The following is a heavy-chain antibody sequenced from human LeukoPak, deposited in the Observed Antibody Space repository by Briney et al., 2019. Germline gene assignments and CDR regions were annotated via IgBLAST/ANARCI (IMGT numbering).Heavy chain of an antibody. D-gene: IGHD6-19*01. J-gene: IGHJ4*02. CDR3: ATEGRWLGYFDY. V-gene: IGHV1-24*01. CDR1: GYTLTELS. CDR2: FDPEDGET. Sequence: ASVKVSCKVSGYTLTELSMHWVRQAPGKGLEWMGGFDPEDGETIYAQKFQGRVTMTEDTSTDTAYMELSSLRSEDTAVYHCATEGRWLGYFDYWGQGTLVTVSS.